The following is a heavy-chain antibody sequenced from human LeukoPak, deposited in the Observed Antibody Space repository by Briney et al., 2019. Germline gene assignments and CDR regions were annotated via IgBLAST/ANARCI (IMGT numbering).Heavy chain of an antibody. D-gene: IGHD6-13*01. V-gene: IGHV4-61*02. CDR2: IYSSGST. CDR1: GGSISSGSYY. J-gene: IGHJ5*02. CDR3: ARAGLGIATKFDP. Sequence: SETLSLTCAVSGGSISSGSYYWSWIRQPAGKGLEWIGRIYSSGSTNYNPSLKSRVTISVDTSKNQFSLKLSSVTAADTAVYYCARAGLGIATKFDPWGQGTLVTVSS.